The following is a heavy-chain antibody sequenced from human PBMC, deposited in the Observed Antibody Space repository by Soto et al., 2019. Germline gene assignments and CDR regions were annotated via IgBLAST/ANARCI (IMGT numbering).Heavy chain of an antibody. CDR3: VTTRDGTTYFAY. D-gene: IGHD1-7*01. CDR1: GYTFSNFW. V-gene: IGHV5-51*01. CDR2: MYPWTSDT. Sequence: GESLKISCQGSGYTFSNFWIGWVRQMPGEGLEWMGLMYPWTSDTRYSPSFQGHVTISVDTSTSTGYLQWSSLKASDTAMYYCVTTRDGTTYFAYWGQGTLVTV. J-gene: IGHJ4*02.